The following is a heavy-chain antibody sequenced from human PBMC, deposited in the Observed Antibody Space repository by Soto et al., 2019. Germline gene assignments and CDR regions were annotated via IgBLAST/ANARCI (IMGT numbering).Heavy chain of an antibody. CDR1: GGSISSYY. D-gene: IGHD1-7*01. Sequence: PSETLSLTCTVSGGSISSYYWSWIRQPAGKGLEWIGRIYTSGSTNYNPSRKSRVTMSVDTSKNQFSLKLSSVTAADTAVYYCARDPYNWNYNYGMDVWGQGTTVTVSS. CDR3: ARDPYNWNYNYGMDV. J-gene: IGHJ6*02. V-gene: IGHV4-4*07. CDR2: IYTSGST.